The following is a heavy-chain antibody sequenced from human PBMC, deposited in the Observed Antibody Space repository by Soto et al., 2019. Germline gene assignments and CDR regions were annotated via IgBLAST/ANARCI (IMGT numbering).Heavy chain of an antibody. Sequence: SETLSLTCSVSGGSISTSQHYWGWIRLPPGRGLEWIGNIYYTETTYYNPSLESRVTMSVDTSKNQFSLKLKSVTAADSAIYYCARQRGISHYHYGLDVWGQGTTVTVSS. CDR1: GGSISTSQHY. V-gene: IGHV4-39*01. CDR2: IYYTETT. CDR3: ARQRGISHYHYGLDV. J-gene: IGHJ6*02. D-gene: IGHD1-20*01.